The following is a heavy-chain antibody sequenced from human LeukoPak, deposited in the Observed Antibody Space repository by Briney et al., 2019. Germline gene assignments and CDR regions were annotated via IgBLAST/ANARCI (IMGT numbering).Heavy chain of an antibody. D-gene: IGHD3-9*01. CDR2: IYHSGST. CDR3: ARDGGDILTGYAFDI. CDR1: GGSISSGGYS. V-gene: IGHV4-30-2*01. Sequence: SQTLSLTCAVSGGSISSGGYSWSWIRQPPGKGLEWIGYIYHSGSTYYNPSLKSRVTISVDKSKNQFSLKLSSVTAADTAVYYCARDGGDILTGYAFDIWGQGTMVTVSS. J-gene: IGHJ3*02.